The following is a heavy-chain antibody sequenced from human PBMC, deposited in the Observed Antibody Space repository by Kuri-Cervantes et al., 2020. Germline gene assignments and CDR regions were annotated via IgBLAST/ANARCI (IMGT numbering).Heavy chain of an antibody. D-gene: IGHD6-19*01. V-gene: IGHV3-7*01. CDR1: GFTFSSYA. CDR2: IKHDGSEK. J-gene: IGHJ4*02. CDR3: ARDPMRPSGWYSGSPDY. Sequence: GESLKISCAASGFTFSSYAMHWVRQAPGKGLEWVANIKHDGSEKYYVDSVKGRFTISRDNAKNSLDLQMNSLRAEDTAVYYCARDPMRPSGWYSGSPDYWGQGTLVTVSS.